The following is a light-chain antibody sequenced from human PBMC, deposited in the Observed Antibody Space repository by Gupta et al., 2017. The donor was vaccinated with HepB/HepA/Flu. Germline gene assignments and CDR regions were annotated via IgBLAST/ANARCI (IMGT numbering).Light chain of an antibody. CDR1: KLGDKY. Sequence: SYELTQPPSVSVSPGKTASVTCSGDKLGDKYACWYQQKPGQSPVLCIYQDSKRPSGIPECFSGSSSGTTVTLTISGTQAVDDSYYYCQAWDSSTGVCGGGTKLTVL. CDR2: QDS. J-gene: IGLJ2*01. CDR3: QAWDSSTGV. V-gene: IGLV3-1*01.